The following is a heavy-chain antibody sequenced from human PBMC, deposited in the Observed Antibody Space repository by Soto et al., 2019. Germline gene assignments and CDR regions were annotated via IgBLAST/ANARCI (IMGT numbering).Heavy chain of an antibody. CDR1: GFAISRGYY. V-gene: IGHV4-38-2*02. CDR2: IYPSVSS. D-gene: IGHD1-1*01. J-gene: IGHJ4*02. CDR3: AREKVGTTFFDN. Sequence: SETLSLTCSVSGFAISRGYYWSWVRQPPGKGLEWIGSIYPSVSSYHNPSLATRLRLSIDTSKNQFTLNLTSVTPADTALYFCAREKVGTTFFDNWGQGIQVTVSS.